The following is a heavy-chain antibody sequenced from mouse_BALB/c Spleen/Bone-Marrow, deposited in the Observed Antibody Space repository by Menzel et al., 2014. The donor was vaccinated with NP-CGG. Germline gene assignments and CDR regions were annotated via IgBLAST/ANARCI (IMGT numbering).Heavy chain of an antibody. J-gene: IGHJ4*01. D-gene: IGHD2-4*01. CDR1: GYTFTSYW. CDR3: ARSPMITESYAMDY. Sequence: DLVKPGASVKLSCKASGYTFTSYWINWIKRRPGQGLEWIGRIAPGSGNTYYNEMFKGKATLTVDTSSSTVYIQLSSLSSEDSPVYFCARSPMITESYAMDYWGQGTSVTVSS. V-gene: IGHV1S41*01. CDR2: IAPGSGNT.